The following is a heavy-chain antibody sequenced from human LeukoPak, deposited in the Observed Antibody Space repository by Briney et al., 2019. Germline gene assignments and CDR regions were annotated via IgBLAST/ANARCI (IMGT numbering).Heavy chain of an antibody. CDR1: GFTFSSYE. Sequence: GGSLRLSCAASGFTFSSYEMNWVRQVPGKGLEWVSYISSSGRNIYYADSVKGRFTISRDNAKNSLYLQMNGLRAEDTAVYYCARESGEGSGSADGFDIWGQGTMVTVSS. J-gene: IGHJ3*02. CDR3: ARESGEGSGSADGFDI. D-gene: IGHD3-10*01. V-gene: IGHV3-48*03. CDR2: ISSSGRNI.